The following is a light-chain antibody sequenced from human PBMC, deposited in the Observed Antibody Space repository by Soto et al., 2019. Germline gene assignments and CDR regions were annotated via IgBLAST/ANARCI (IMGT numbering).Light chain of an antibody. J-gene: IGKJ1*01. CDR1: QSVSRNY. CDR2: AAT. Sequence: EIVLTQSPGTLSLSPGERATLSCRASQSVSRNYLAWYQQKPGQAPRLLIYAATSRITGIPDRFSASGSGTDFTLPISRLEPEDFAVYPCQQYGSSPRTFGQGTKVEVK. V-gene: IGKV3-20*01. CDR3: QQYGSSPRT.